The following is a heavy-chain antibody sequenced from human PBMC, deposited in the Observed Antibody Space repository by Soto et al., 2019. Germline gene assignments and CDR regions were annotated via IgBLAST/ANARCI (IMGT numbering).Heavy chain of an antibody. Sequence: SETLSLTCTVSGGPLSSGSYYWSWIRQSPGQGLEWIGYIYYSGTNKYNTSLKSRVSISVDKSKNQFSLRITSLSAADTAVYYCERAASPYFALLRAFHTWGQGTLVTVSS. CDR2: IYYSGTN. CDR3: ERAASPYFALLRAFHT. D-gene: IGHD3-9*01. J-gene: IGHJ5*02. CDR1: GGPLSSGSYY. V-gene: IGHV4-61*01.